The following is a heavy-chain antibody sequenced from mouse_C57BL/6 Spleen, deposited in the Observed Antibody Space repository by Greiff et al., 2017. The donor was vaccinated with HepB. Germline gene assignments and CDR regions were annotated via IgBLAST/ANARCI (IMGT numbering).Heavy chain of an antibody. Sequence: EVKVEESGPGLVKPSQSLSLTCSVTGYSITSGYYWNWIRQFPGNKLEWMGYISYDGSNNYNPSLKNRISITRDTSKNQFFLKLNSVTTEDTATYYCAREGYYGSASDYWGQGTTLTVSS. D-gene: IGHD1-1*01. V-gene: IGHV3-6*01. J-gene: IGHJ2*01. CDR3: AREGYYGSASDY. CDR2: ISYDGSN. CDR1: GYSITSGYY.